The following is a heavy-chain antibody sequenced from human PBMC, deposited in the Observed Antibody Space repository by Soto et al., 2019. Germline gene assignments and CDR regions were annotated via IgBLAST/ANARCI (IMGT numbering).Heavy chain of an antibody. D-gene: IGHD3-16*01. Sequence: SQTLSLTCAISVDGVSSNSAAWNWISQSPSRGLEWLGRTYYRSKWYNDYAVSVKSRITINPDTSKNQFSLQLNSVTPEDTAVYYCAREPETLNYYHYGMDVWGQGTSVTVSS. V-gene: IGHV6-1*01. CDR1: VDGVSSNSAA. CDR2: TYYRSKWYN. J-gene: IGHJ6*02. CDR3: AREPETLNYYHYGMDV.